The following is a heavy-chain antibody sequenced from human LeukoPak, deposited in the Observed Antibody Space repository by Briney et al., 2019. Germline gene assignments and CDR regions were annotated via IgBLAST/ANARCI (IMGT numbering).Heavy chain of an antibody. V-gene: IGHV3-30*04. D-gene: IGHD5-18*01. CDR1: GFTFSSYV. CDR3: AREEDTAMVMIDY. Sequence: GGSLRLSCAASGFTFSSYVMHWVRQAPGKGLEWVAIISYDGSNEYYADSVKGRFTISRDNSKNTLYLQMNSLRAEDTAVYYCAREEDTAMVMIDYWGQGTLVTVSS. CDR2: ISYDGSNE. J-gene: IGHJ4*02.